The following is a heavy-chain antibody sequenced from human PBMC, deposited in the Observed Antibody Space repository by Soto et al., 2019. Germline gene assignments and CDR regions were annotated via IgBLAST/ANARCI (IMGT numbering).Heavy chain of an antibody. D-gene: IGHD3-16*01. Sequence: QVQLVQSGAEVKKPGASVKVSCEASAYSFTSYDINWVRQATGQGLEWMGWMNSKSGNTAYAQKFQGRVTMTRNTSISTAYMELSSLRSEDTAVYYCASGGRMGDYYYYMDVWGKGTTVNVSS. V-gene: IGHV1-8*01. CDR1: AYSFTSYD. CDR2: MNSKSGNT. J-gene: IGHJ6*03. CDR3: ASGGRMGDYYYYMDV.